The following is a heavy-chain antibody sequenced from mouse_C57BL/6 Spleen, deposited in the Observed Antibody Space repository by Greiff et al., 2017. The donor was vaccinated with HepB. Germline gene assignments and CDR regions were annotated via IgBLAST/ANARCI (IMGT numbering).Heavy chain of an antibody. Sequence: EVQLQESGAELVRPGASVKLSCTASGFNIKDDYMHWVKQRPEQGLEWIGWIDPENGDTEYASKFQGKATITADTSSNTAYLQLSSLTSEDTAVYYCTTRGYGSSYGYFDVWGTGTTVTVSS. CDR1: GFNIKDDY. D-gene: IGHD1-1*01. V-gene: IGHV14-4*01. CDR3: TTRGYGSSYGYFDV. J-gene: IGHJ1*03. CDR2: IDPENGDT.